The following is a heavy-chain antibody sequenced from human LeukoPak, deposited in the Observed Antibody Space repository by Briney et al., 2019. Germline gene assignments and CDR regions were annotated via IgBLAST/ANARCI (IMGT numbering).Heavy chain of an antibody. CDR3: AREGSGLVIHGFDI. J-gene: IGHJ3*02. D-gene: IGHD3/OR15-3a*01. Sequence: ASVKVSCKVSGYTLTELSMHWVRQAPGKGLEWMGGFDPEDGETIYAQKFQGRVTMTEDTSTDTAYMELSSLRSEDTAIYFCAREGSGLVIHGFDIWGQGTMVSVSS. V-gene: IGHV1-24*01. CDR1: GYTLTELS. CDR2: FDPEDGET.